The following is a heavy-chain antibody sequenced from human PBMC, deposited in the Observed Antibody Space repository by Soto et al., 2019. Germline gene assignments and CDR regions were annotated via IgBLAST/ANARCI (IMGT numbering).Heavy chain of an antibody. CDR1: GFTFSSYE. Sequence: EVQLVESGGGLVQPGGSLRLSCAASGFTFSSYEMNWVRQAPGKGLEGVSYISSSGRTIYYADSVKGRFTISRDNAKNSLYLQKKSLRAEGTAFYYRSRGGGGFDYWGQGTLVTVSS. J-gene: IGHJ4*02. CDR3: SRGGGGFDY. CDR2: ISSSGRTI. V-gene: IGHV3-48*03. D-gene: IGHD3-16*01.